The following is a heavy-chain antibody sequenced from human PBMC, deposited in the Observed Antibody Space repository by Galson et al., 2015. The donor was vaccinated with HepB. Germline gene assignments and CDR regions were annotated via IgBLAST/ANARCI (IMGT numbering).Heavy chain of an antibody. J-gene: IGHJ4*02. Sequence: SLRLSCAASGFTFSSYWMHWVRQAPGKGLVWVSRINSDGSSTSYADSVKGRFTISRDNAKNTLYLQMNSLRAEDTAVYYCARALGYCSGGSCYYFDYWGQGTLVTVSS. CDR3: ARALGYCSGGSCYYFDY. CDR2: INSDGSST. CDR1: GFTFSSYW. D-gene: IGHD2-15*01. V-gene: IGHV3-74*01.